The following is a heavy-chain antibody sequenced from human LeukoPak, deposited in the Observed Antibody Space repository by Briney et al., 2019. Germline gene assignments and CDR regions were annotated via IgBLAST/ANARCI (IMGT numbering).Heavy chain of an antibody. J-gene: IGHJ6*02. CDR3: ASDRYDFWSGYYYYYYYGIDV. CDR2: INPNSGGT. Sequence: ASVKVSCKASGYTFTGYYMHWVRQAPGQGLEWMGRINPNSGGTNYAQKFQGRVTMTRDTSISTAYMELSRLRSDDTAVYYCASDRYDFWSGYYYYYYYGIDVWGQGTTVTVSS. D-gene: IGHD3-3*01. V-gene: IGHV1-2*06. CDR1: GYTFTGYY.